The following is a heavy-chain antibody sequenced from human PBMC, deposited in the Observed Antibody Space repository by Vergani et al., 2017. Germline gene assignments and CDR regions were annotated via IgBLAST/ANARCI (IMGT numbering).Heavy chain of an antibody. D-gene: IGHD3-3*01. CDR2: IWYDGSNK. V-gene: IGHV3-33*01. CDR3: ARDPSYYDFWSGYYYYYYMDV. CDR1: GFTFSSYG. J-gene: IGHJ6*03. Sequence: QVQLVESGGGVVQPGRSLRLSCAASGFTFSSYGMHWVRQAPGKGLEWVAVIWYDGSNKYYEDPVKGRFTISRDNSKNTLYLQMNSLRAEDTAVYYCARDPSYYDFWSGYYYYYYMDVWGKGTTVTVSS.